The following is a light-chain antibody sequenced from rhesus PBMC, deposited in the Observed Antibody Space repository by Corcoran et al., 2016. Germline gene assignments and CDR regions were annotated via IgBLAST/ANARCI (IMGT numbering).Light chain of an antibody. Sequence: DIQMTQSPSSLSASVGDRVTISCRASQGISSWLAWYQQKPGKAPKLLIYKAASLQSGVPSRVSGWGAGTAFTFTISSLQPEDFATYYCQQYNGAPWTFVQGAKVEIK. J-gene: IGKJ1*01. CDR2: KAA. CDR3: QQYNGAPWT. V-gene: IGKV1-21*01. CDR1: QGISSW.